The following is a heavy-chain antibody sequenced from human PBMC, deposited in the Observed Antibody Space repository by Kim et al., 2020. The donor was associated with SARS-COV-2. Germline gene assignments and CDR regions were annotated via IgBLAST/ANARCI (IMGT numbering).Heavy chain of an antibody. J-gene: IGHJ4*02. CDR3: ARDPRSVGLREGFVH. CDR1: GGTFSSYA. V-gene: IGHV1-69*13. Sequence: SVKVSCKASGGTFSSYAISWVRQAPGQGLEWMGGIIPIFGTANYAQKFQGRVTITADESTSTAYMELSSLRSEDTAVYYCARDPRSVGLREGFVHWGQGTLVTVSS. D-gene: IGHD5-12*01. CDR2: IIPIFGTA.